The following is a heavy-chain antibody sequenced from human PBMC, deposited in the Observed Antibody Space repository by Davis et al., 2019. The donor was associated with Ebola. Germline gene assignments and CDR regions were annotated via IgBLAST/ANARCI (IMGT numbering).Heavy chain of an antibody. Sequence: PGGSLRLSCTVSGGSISSSSYYWGWIRQPPGKGLEWIGSIYYSGSTYYNPSLKSRVTISVDTSKNQFSLKLSSVTAADTAVYYCARGVDFWSGYYSGYYFDYWGQGTLVTVSS. J-gene: IGHJ4*02. CDR1: GGSISSSSYY. CDR2: IYYSGST. D-gene: IGHD3-3*01. V-gene: IGHV4-39*07. CDR3: ARGVDFWSGYYSGYYFDY.